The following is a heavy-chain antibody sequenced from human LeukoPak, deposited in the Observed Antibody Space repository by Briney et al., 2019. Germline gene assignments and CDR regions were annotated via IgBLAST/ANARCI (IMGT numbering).Heavy chain of an antibody. D-gene: IGHD3-9*01. CDR1: GGSFIGYY. J-gene: IGHJ5*02. CDR3: AREPAYEILTWFDP. V-gene: IGHV4-34*01. CDR2: INHSGST. Sequence: PSETLSLTCAVYGGSFIGYYWSWIRQPPGKVLEWIGEINHSGSTNYNPSLKSRVTISVDTSKNQFSLKLSSVTAADTAVYFCAREPAYEILTWFDPWGQGTLVTVSS.